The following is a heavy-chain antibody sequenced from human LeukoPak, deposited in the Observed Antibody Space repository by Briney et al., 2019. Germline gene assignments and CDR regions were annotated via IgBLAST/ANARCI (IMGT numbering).Heavy chain of an antibody. CDR1: GGSISSSSYY. CDR3: AREETPGYYFYGMDV. J-gene: IGHJ6*02. CDR2: IYYSGST. Sequence: SETLSLTCTVSGGSISSSSYYWGWIRQPPGKGLEWIGSIYYSGSTYYNPSLKSRVTISVDTSKNQFSLKLSSVTAADTAVYYCAREETPGYYFYGMDVWGQGTTVTVSS. V-gene: IGHV4-39*07.